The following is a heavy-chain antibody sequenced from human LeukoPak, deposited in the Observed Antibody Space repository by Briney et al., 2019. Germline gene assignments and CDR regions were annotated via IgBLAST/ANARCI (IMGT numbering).Heavy chain of an antibody. J-gene: IGHJ6*04. D-gene: IGHD3-10*02. CDR3: AELGITMIGGV. CDR2: MSSSDDGR. Sequence: GGSLRLSCATSGLSFSSYAMSWVRQAPGKGLEWVSAMSSSDDGRYYAASVRGRFTISRDTSRSTLYLQMNSLRAEDTAVYYCAELGITMIGGVWGKGTTVTISS. V-gene: IGHV3-23*01. CDR1: GLSFSSYA.